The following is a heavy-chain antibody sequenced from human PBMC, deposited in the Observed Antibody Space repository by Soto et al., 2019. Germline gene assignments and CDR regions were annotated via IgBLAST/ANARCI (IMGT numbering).Heavy chain of an antibody. CDR3: ARIWRSSGGVNYFDL. D-gene: IGHD6-19*01. J-gene: IGHJ2*01. V-gene: IGHV2-26*02. CDR2: IFPNDEK. Sequence: TLKESGPVLVKPTETLTLTCTVSGFSLSDGRGGVSWIRQPPGKALECLAHIFPNDEKSYSTSLQRRLTISKDTSASQVVLIMTNMDPVDTATYYCARIWRSSGGVNYFDLWGRGTLVTVSS. CDR1: GFSLSDGRGG.